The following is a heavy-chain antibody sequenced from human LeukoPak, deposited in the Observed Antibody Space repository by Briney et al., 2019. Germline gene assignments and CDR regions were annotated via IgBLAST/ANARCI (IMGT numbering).Heavy chain of an antibody. V-gene: IGHV5-51*01. CDR1: GYSFTSYW. D-gene: IGHD2-2*02. Sequence: GESLKISCKGSGYSFTSYWIGWVRQMPGKGLEWMGIIYPGDSDTRYSPSFQGQVTISADKSISTAYLQWSSLKASDTAMYYCARLTRDCSSTSRYSVYWGQGTLVTVSS. CDR2: IYPGDSDT. J-gene: IGHJ4*02. CDR3: ARLTRDCSSTSRYSVY.